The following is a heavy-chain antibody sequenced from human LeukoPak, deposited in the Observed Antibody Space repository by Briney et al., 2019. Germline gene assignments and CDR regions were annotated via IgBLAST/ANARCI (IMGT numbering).Heavy chain of an antibody. J-gene: IGHJ4*02. Sequence: SETLSLTCTVSGGSISSGGYSWSWIRQPPGKGLEWIGYINHSGSTNYNPSLKSRVTISVDTSKNQFSLKLSSVTAADTAVYYCARVGSSWSLDYWGQGTLVTVSS. V-gene: IGHV4-30-2*01. CDR1: GGSISSGGYS. D-gene: IGHD6-13*01. CDR3: ARVGSSWSLDY. CDR2: INHSGST.